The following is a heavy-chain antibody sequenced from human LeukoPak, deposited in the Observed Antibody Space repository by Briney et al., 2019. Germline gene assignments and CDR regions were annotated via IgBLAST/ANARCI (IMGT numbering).Heavy chain of an antibody. V-gene: IGHV3-48*03. CDR1: GFTFSSYE. CDR2: ISSSGSTI. CDR3: ARDRLIGDYYYYMDV. J-gene: IGHJ6*03. D-gene: IGHD2-21*01. Sequence: GGSLRLSCAASGFTFSSYEMNWVRQAPGQGLEWVSYISSSGSTIYYADSVKGRFTISRDNAKNSLYLQMNSLRAEDTAVYYCARDRLIGDYYYYMDVWGKGTTVTVSS.